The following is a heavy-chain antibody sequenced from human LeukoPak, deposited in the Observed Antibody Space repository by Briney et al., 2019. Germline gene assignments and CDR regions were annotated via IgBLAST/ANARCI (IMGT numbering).Heavy chain of an antibody. V-gene: IGHV4-4*07. J-gene: IGHJ4*02. Sequence: SETLSLTCTVSGGSITSYYWSWIRQPAGKVLEWIGRIYTTGSTYYNHFLKSRVTMAVDTSKNQFSLRLSSVTAADTAVYYCARDGFYDSSGYYYNWVFDYWGQGTLVTVSS. CDR3: ARDGFYDSSGYYYNWVFDY. CDR2: IYTTGST. D-gene: IGHD3-22*01. CDR1: GGSITSYY.